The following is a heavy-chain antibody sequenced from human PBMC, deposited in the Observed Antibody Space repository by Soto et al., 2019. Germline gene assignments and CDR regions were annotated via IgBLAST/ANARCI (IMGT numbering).Heavy chain of an antibody. Sequence: SETLSVTCTGSGGSISSSYWSWIRQPPGKGLEWIGYIYYSGSTNYNPSLKSRVTISVDTSKNQFSLKLSSVTAADTAVYYCARSDGRYWGQGTLVTVS. V-gene: IGHV4-59*01. CDR1: GGSISSSY. CDR3: ARSDGRY. CDR2: IYYSGST. J-gene: IGHJ4*02.